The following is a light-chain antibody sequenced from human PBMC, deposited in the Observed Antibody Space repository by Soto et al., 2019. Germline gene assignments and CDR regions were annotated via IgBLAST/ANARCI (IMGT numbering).Light chain of an antibody. V-gene: IGKV1-9*01. CDR3: QHLNNYPPFT. CDR1: QDIKTY. Sequence: IQLTQSPSSLSASVGDRVSITCRASQDIKTYLAWYQQKQGKAPKLLISGTFTLQSGVPSRFNGSGSGTDFTLTVSRLQPEDFATYYCQHLNNYPPFTFGPGTKVDLE. CDR2: GTF. J-gene: IGKJ3*01.